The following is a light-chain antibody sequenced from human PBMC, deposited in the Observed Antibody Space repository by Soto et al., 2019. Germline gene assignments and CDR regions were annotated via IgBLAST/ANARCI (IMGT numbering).Light chain of an antibody. V-gene: IGKV1-39*01. CDR3: QQSYCSPIT. Sequence: DIQMTQSPSSLSASVGDRVTITCRASQRISNYLNWYQQKPGKAPKLLIYAASSLQSGVPSRFSGSGSGTDFTLTISSLQPEDFTTYYCQQSYCSPITFGQGTRLEIK. CDR2: AAS. J-gene: IGKJ5*01. CDR1: QRISNY.